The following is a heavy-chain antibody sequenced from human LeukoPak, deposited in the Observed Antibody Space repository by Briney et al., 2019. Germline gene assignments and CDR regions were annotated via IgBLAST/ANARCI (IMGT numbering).Heavy chain of an antibody. CDR3: ARDTHSYGYSSFDY. D-gene: IGHD5-18*01. CDR1: GGSFSGYY. J-gene: IGHJ4*02. CDR2: INHSGST. Sequence: PSETLSLTCAVYGGSFSGYYWSWIRQPPGKGLEWIGEINHSGSTNYNPSLKSRVIISVDRSKNQVSLKLSSVTAADTAVYYCARDTHSYGYSSFDYWGQGTLVTVSS. V-gene: IGHV4-34*01.